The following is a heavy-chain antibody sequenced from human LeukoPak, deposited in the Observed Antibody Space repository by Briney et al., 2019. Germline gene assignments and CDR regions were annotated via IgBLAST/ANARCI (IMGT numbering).Heavy chain of an antibody. D-gene: IGHD3-3*01. J-gene: IGHJ4*02. Sequence: SETLSLTCSVSGGSNSSYYWSWIRQPPGKGLEWIGYIYYSGSTNYNPSLKSRVTISVDTSKNQFSLKLSSVTAADTAVYYCASFNYDFWTHWGQGTLVTVSS. CDR3: ASFNYDFWTH. CDR2: IYYSGST. V-gene: IGHV4-59*01. CDR1: GGSNSSYY.